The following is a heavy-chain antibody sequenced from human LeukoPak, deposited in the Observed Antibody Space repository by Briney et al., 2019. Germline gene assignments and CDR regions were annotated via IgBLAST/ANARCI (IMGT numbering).Heavy chain of an antibody. CDR2: ISWNSGSI. CDR1: GFTFDDYA. D-gene: IGHD1-26*01. Sequence: GGSLRLSCAASGFTFDDYAMHWVRQAPGKGLEWVSGISWNSGSIGYADSVKGRFTISRDNAKNSLYLQMNSLRAEDTALYYCAKDFSGWYSGRGANWYFDLWGRGTLVTVSS. V-gene: IGHV3-9*01. J-gene: IGHJ2*01. CDR3: AKDFSGWYSGRGANWYFDL.